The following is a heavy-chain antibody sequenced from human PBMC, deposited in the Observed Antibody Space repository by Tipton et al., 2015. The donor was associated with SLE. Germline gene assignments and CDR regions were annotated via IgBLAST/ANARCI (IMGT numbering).Heavy chain of an antibody. CDR3: ARDRVSGWFHFDY. Sequence: SLRLSCVASGFTFRSSSMAWVRRAPGRGLEWVSIIYYGARRYPRDSVKGRFTISRDDSKNTLYLQMNSLRAEDTAVYYCARDRVSGWFHFDYWGQGTLVTVSS. CDR1: GFTFRSSS. V-gene: IGHV3-53*01. D-gene: IGHD6-19*01. J-gene: IGHJ4*02. CDR2: IYYGARR.